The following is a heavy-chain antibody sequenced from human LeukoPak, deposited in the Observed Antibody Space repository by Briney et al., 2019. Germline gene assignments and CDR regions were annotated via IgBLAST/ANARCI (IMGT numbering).Heavy chain of an antibody. D-gene: IGHD6-13*01. Sequence: ASVKVSCKASGYSFTNYDINWVRQATGQGLEWMGWMNPNSDNTIYAQKFQGRVTMTSDTSITTAYMELSSLRSEDTAVYYCARGHGYVEGAAAGTTVMDLWGQGTTVTVSS. CDR1: GYSFTNYD. J-gene: IGHJ6*02. V-gene: IGHV1-8*01. CDR2: MNPNSDNT. CDR3: ARGHGYVEGAAAGTTVMDL.